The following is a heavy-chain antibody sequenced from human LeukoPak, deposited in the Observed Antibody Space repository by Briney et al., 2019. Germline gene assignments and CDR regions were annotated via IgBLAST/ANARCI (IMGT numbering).Heavy chain of an antibody. CDR2: ISYDGSNK. CDR1: GFTFSNYG. Sequence: GGSLRLSCAAFGFTFSNYGIHWVRQAPGKGLKWVAVISYDGSNKYYADSVKGRFTISRDDSKNMLYLQMNSLRAEDTAVYYCAKEGDYYGMDVWGQGTTVTVSS. D-gene: IGHD3-16*01. V-gene: IGHV3-30*18. CDR3: AKEGDYYGMDV. J-gene: IGHJ6*02.